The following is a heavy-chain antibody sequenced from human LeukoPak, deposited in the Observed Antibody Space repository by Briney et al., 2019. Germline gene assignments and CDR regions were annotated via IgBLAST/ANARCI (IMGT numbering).Heavy chain of an antibody. D-gene: IGHD3-22*01. J-gene: IGHJ4*02. V-gene: IGHV3-66*01. Sequence: GGSLRLSCAASGFTVSSNYMSWVRQAPGKGLEWVSVIYSGGSTYYADSVKGRFTISRDNSKNTLYLQMNSLRAEDTAVYYCARSADSSGYLHYFDYWGQGTLVTVSS. CDR2: IYSGGST. CDR1: GFTVSSNY. CDR3: ARSADSSGYLHYFDY.